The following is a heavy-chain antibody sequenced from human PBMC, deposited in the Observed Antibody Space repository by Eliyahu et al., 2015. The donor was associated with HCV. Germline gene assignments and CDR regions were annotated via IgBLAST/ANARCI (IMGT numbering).Heavy chain of an antibody. V-gene: IGHV6-1*01. CDR3: GRATGGVFDP. D-gene: IGHD1-14*01. CDR1: GDTVPSTYAT. J-gene: IGHJ5*02. CDR2: TYYRSKWNN. Sequence: VQLQQSGPGLVKPSQTLSLTCAISGDTVPSTYATWNWVRQSPSRGLEWLGRTYYRSKWNNDYADSVKGRLSINPDTSKNQFSLQMNSVTPEDTAVYYCGRATGGVFDPWGQGTLVIVSS.